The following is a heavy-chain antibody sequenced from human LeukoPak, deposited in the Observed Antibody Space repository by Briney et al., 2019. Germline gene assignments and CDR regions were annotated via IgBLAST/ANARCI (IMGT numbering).Heavy chain of an antibody. V-gene: IGHV3-11*01. CDR2: IDGSGGTI. Sequence: AGGSLRLSCAVSGFSFGDYSMGWVRQAPGKGLECISYIDGSGGTIYYAGSMKGRFTISRDNAKNSLYLQMSSPRVEDSAVYYCVRLGGGSYFDNWGQGTLVTVSS. J-gene: IGHJ4*02. CDR3: VRLGGGSYFDN. D-gene: IGHD1-26*01. CDR1: GFSFGDYS.